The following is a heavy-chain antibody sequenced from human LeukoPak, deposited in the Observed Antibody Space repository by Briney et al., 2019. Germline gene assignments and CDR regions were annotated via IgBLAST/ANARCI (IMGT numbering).Heavy chain of an antibody. J-gene: IGHJ6*03. CDR1: GGSISSYY. V-gene: IGHV4-59*12. CDR3: ASSSWSYHYYYMDV. Sequence: PSETLSLTCSVSGGSISSYYWSWIRQPPGKGLEWFGYIYYSGSTNDNPSLKSRVTISIDTSKNQFSLKLNSVTAADTAVYYCASSSWSYHYYYMDVWGKGTTVTVSS. CDR2: IYYSGST. D-gene: IGHD6-13*01.